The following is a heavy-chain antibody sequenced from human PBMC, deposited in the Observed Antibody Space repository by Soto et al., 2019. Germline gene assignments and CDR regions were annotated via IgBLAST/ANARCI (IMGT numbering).Heavy chain of an antibody. CDR2: ISSSSSYI. D-gene: IGHD4-17*01. CDR3: ARDGPMTTVTTVDY. CDR1: GFTLSSYS. Sequence: GGSLRLSCAPSGFTLSSYSLNWVRQAPGKELEWVSSISSSSSYIYYADSVKGRFTISRDNAKNSLYLQMNSPRAEDTAVYYCARDGPMTTVTTVDYWGQGTLVTVSS. J-gene: IGHJ4*02. V-gene: IGHV3-21*01.